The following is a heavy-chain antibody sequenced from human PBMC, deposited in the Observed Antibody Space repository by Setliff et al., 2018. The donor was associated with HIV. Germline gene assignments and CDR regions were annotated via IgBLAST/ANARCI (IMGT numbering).Heavy chain of an antibody. CDR2: MYYTGST. Sequence: SQTLSLTCTVSGGSISSSSYCWGWIRQPPGKGLEWIGSMYYTGSTYYNLSLKSRYTISRDDSKNTLYLAMNSLRAEDTAVYYCASSPADYGFRSGWYRFESWGQGTLVTVSS. CDR1: GGSISSSSYC. V-gene: IGHV4-39*07. CDR3: ASSPADYGFRSGWYRFES. J-gene: IGHJ4*02. D-gene: IGHD6-19*01.